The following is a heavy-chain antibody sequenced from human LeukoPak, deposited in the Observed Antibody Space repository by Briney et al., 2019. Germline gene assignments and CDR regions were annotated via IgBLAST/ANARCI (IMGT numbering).Heavy chain of an antibody. Sequence: PSETLSLTCAVYGGSFSGYYWSWIRQPPGKGLEWIGEINHSGSTNYNPSLKSRVTISVDTSKNQFSLKLSSVTAADTAVYYCARHSRDLYSRPGHVYYYYYYMDVWGKGTTVTISS. V-gene: IGHV4-34*01. CDR2: INHSGST. CDR3: ARHSRDLYSRPGHVYYYYYYMDV. CDR1: GGSFSGYY. D-gene: IGHD6-13*01. J-gene: IGHJ6*03.